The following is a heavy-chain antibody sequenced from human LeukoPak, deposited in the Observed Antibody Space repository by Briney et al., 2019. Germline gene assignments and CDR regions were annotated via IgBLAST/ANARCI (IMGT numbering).Heavy chain of an antibody. CDR1: GGTFSSYA. V-gene: IGHV1-69*04. D-gene: IGHD3-22*01. CDR3: ARPHYYDSSGYSFYFDY. Sequence: ASVKVSCKASGGTFSSYAISWVRQAPVQGLEWMGRIIPILGIANYAQKFQGRVTITADKSTSTAYMELSSLRSEDTAVYYCARPHYYDSSGYSFYFDYWGQGTLVTVSS. CDR2: IIPILGIA. J-gene: IGHJ4*02.